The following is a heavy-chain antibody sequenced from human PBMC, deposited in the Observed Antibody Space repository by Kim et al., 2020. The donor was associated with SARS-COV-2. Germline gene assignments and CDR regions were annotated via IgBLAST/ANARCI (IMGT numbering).Heavy chain of an antibody. CDR3: ATESRYCSGGSCHSDFDY. Sequence: ASVKVSCKASGYTFTRYTMHWVRQAPGQSLEWMGWINFDTGKPRYSQKFQGRLSISRDTSASTGYMELSSLTSEDTAVYYCATESRYCSGGSCHSDFDYWGQGTLVTVSS. J-gene: IGHJ4*02. V-gene: IGHV1-3*01. CDR1: GYTFTRYT. CDR2: INFDTGKP. D-gene: IGHD2-15*01.